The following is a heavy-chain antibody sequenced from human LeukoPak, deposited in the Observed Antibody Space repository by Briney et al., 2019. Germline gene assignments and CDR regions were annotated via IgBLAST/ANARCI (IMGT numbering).Heavy chain of an antibody. CDR2: ISGGNT. Sequence: GGSLRLSCAASGFTFSSYAMSWVRQAPGKGLEWVSAISGGNTYYADSVKGRFTISRDISKNTLYMQMGSLRAEDTAVYYCAKGQRDCGSTSCYTVDYWGQGTLVTVSS. CDR1: GFTFSSYA. CDR3: AKGQRDCGSTSCYTVDY. V-gene: IGHV3-23*01. J-gene: IGHJ4*02. D-gene: IGHD2-2*02.